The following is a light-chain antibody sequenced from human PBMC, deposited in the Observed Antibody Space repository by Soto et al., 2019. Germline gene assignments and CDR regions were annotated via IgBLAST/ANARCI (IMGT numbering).Light chain of an antibody. CDR3: QQLNNYPPFT. Sequence: IQLTQSPSSLSASIGDRVSITCRASQDIKTYVAWYQQKPGKAPKLLIYGAFTLQSGVPSSFNGSGSGTDFTLTISRLQPEDFATYYCQQLNNYPPFTFGPGTTVDLE. J-gene: IGKJ3*01. CDR2: GAF. CDR1: QDIKTY. V-gene: IGKV1-9*01.